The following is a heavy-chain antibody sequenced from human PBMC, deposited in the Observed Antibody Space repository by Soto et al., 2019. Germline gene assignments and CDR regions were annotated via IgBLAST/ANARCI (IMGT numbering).Heavy chain of an antibody. D-gene: IGHD6-19*01. Sequence: GGSLRLSCAASGFTFSSYGMHWVRQAPGKGLEWVAVISYDGSNKYYADSVKGRFTISRDNSKNTLYLQMNSLRAEDTAVYYCARIAVAGPPPECWGQGTLVTVSS. V-gene: IGHV3-30*03. CDR2: ISYDGSNK. CDR1: GFTFSSYG. CDR3: ARIAVAGPPPEC. J-gene: IGHJ4*02.